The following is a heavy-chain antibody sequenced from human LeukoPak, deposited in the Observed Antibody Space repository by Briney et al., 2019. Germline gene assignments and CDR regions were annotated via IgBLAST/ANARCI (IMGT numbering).Heavy chain of an antibody. D-gene: IGHD4-23*01. V-gene: IGHV3-23*01. CDR2: ISGSGGST. CDR1: GFTFSSYG. Sequence: GGSLRLSCAASGFTFSSYGMSWVRQAPGKGLEWVSAISGSGGSTYYADSVKGRFTISRDNSKNTLYLQMNSLRAEDTAVYYCAKRPAVVTPTLYYFDYWGQGTLVTVSS. J-gene: IGHJ4*02. CDR3: AKRPAVVTPTLYYFDY.